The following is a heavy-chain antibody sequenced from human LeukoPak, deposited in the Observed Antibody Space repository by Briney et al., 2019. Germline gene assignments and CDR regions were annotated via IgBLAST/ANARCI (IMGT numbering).Heavy chain of an antibody. D-gene: IGHD6-19*01. Sequence: SETLSLTCTVSGYSISSGYYWGWIRQPPGKGLEWIGSIYHSGSTYYNPSLRSRVTISVDTSKNQFSLKLSSVTAADTAVYYCARHGPHWRSSGYYFDYWGLGTLVTVSS. V-gene: IGHV4-38-2*02. CDR2: IYHSGST. CDR1: GYSISSGYY. J-gene: IGHJ4*02. CDR3: ARHGPHWRSSGYYFDY.